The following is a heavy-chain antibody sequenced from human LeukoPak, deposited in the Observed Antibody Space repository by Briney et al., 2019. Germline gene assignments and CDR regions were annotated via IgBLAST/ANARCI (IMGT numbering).Heavy chain of an antibody. CDR1: GFTFSSYA. CDR3: ARGDYGDRDLDY. D-gene: IGHD4-17*01. V-gene: IGHV3-48*02. J-gene: IGHJ4*02. Sequence: GGSLRLSCAASGFTFSSYAMSWVRQAPGKGLEWVSYISSRSSSIHYADSVKGRFTLSRDNAKNSLYLQMNSLRDEDTAVYYCARGDYGDRDLDYWGQGTLVTVSS. CDR2: ISSRSSSI.